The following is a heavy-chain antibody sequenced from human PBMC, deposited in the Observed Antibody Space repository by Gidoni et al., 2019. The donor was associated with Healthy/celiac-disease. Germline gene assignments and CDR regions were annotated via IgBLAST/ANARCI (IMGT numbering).Heavy chain of an antibody. CDR1: GFTFSSYA. Sequence: EVQLLESGGGLVQPGGSLRLSCAASGFTFSSYAMSWVRQAPGKGMAWVSAIRGSGGSTYYADSVKGRFTISRDNSTNTLYLQMNSLRAEDTAVYYCAKDTGYYDSSGYYVGGGNYFDYWGQGTLVTVSS. V-gene: IGHV3-23*01. D-gene: IGHD3-22*01. J-gene: IGHJ4*02. CDR3: AKDTGYYDSSGYYVGGGNYFDY. CDR2: IRGSGGST.